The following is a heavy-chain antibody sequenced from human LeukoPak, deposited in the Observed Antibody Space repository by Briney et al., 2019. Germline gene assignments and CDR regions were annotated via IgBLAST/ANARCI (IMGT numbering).Heavy chain of an antibody. CDR2: ISGSGGST. J-gene: IGHJ5*02. D-gene: IGHD3-10*01. V-gene: IGHV3-23*01. Sequence: PGGSLRLSCAGSGFTFRIYAMSWVRQAPGKGLEWVSAISGSGGSTYYADSVKGRFTISRDNSKNTLYLQMNSLRAEDTAVYYCAREYASGTYNNGPNWFDPWGQGTLVTVSS. CDR1: GFTFRIYA. CDR3: AREYASGTYNNGPNWFDP.